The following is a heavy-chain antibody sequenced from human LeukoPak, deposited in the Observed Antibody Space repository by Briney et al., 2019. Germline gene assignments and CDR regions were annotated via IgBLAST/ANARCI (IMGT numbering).Heavy chain of an antibody. J-gene: IGHJ5*02. D-gene: IGHD6-13*01. CDR3: ARETTGYSSSWYDH. CDR2: IYHSGST. Sequence: PSGTLSLTCAVSGGSISSSNWWSWVRQPPGKGLGWIGEIYHSGSTNYNPSLKSRVTISVDKSKNQFSLKLSSVTAADTAVYYCARETTGYSSSWYDHWGQGTLVTVSS. CDR1: GGSISSSNW. V-gene: IGHV4-4*02.